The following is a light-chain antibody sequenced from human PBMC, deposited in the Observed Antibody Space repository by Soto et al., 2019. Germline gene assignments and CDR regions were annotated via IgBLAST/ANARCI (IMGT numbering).Light chain of an antibody. CDR2: SND. J-gene: IGLJ2*01. CDR3: ATWDDSLNVV. Sequence: QSVLTQSPSASETPGQRASISCSGSTSNIGTNTVSWYQHVPGTAPKLFIYSNDQRPSAVPGRFSGSKSGTSASLAISGLLSEDEADYYCATWDDSLNVVFGGGTKLTVL. V-gene: IGLV1-44*01. CDR1: TSNIGTNT.